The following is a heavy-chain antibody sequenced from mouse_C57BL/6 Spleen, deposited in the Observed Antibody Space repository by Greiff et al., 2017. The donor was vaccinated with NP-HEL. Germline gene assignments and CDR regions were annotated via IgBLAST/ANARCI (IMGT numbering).Heavy chain of an antibody. V-gene: IGHV1-69*01. CDR2: IDPSDSYT. Sequence: QVQLQQSGAELVMPGASVKLSCKASGYTFTSYWMHWVKQRPGQGLEWIGEIDPSDSYTNYNQKFKGKSTLTVDKSSSTAYMQLSSLTSEDSAVYYCASGGLLRVFAYWGQGTLVTVSA. J-gene: IGHJ3*01. D-gene: IGHD1-1*01. CDR3: ASGGLLRVFAY. CDR1: GYTFTSYW.